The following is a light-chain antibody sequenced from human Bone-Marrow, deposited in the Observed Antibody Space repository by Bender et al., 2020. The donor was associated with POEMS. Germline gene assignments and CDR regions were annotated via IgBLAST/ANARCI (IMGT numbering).Light chain of an antibody. Sequence: QSALTQPPSASGSPGQSITISCTGTDNDVGKYNLVSWFQRLPGQAPKLLIFEDNKRPSGGSLRFSGSKFGNTASLTISGLRPEDEADYFCCSYAGTRPLVFGSGTRLTVL. CDR2: EDN. CDR1: DNDVGKYNL. J-gene: IGLJ3*02. V-gene: IGLV2-23*01. CDR3: CSYAGTRPLV.